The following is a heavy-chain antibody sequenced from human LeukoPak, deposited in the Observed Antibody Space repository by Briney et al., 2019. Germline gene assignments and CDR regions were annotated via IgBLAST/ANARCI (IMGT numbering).Heavy chain of an antibody. D-gene: IGHD6-13*01. J-gene: IGHJ5*02. V-gene: IGHV4-59*01. CDR2: IYYSGST. CDR3: AGSWSALYNGFDP. CDR1: GGSISSYY. Sequence: SETLSLTCTVSGGSISSYYWSWIRQPPGKGLEWIGYIYYSGSTNYNPSLKSRVTISVDTSKNQFPLNLSSVTAAAPAAYDCAGSWSALYNGFDPWAREPWSPSPQ.